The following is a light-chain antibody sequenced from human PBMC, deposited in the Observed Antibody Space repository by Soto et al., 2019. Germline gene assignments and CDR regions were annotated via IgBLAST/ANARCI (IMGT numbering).Light chain of an antibody. J-gene: IGKJ2*01. Sequence: IQMTQSPSTVSASVGDRVTITCRARQAVNSWVAWYQHKSGKAPKLPIYRAATLENGVPSRFSGSGSETEFTLTISGLQPDDSGTYYCQQYYAYSYTFGQGTKVEIK. CDR3: QQYYAYSYT. CDR1: QAVNSW. CDR2: RAA. V-gene: IGKV1-5*03.